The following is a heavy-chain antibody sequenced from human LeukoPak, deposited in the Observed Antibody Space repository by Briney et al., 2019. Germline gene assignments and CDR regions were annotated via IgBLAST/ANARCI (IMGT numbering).Heavy chain of an antibody. CDR1: GGSVSSGSYY. Sequence: PSETLSLTCTVSGGSVSSGSYYWSWIRQPPGEGLQWIGSIYYSGSTNYNPSLKSRVTISVDTSKNQFSLKLSSVTAADTAVYYCARGRIGCSSTSCYKVHTRRGYYFDYWGQGTLVTVSS. CDR3: ARGRIGCSSTSCYKVHTRRGYYFDY. D-gene: IGHD2-2*02. J-gene: IGHJ4*02. V-gene: IGHV4-61*01. CDR2: IYYSGST.